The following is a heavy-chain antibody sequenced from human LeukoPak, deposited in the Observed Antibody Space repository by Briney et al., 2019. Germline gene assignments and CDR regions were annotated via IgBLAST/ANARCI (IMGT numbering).Heavy chain of an antibody. Sequence: AGSLTLSCAASRFTFSTYGMSWVRQAPGKGLEWVSGISGSGTTTSYSASVKGPFTISRDNSNNTLYLQMNSLRAEDTAIYYCAKDGYADYWGQGTLVTVSS. CDR2: ISGSGTTT. CDR1: RFTFSTYG. V-gene: IGHV3-23*01. CDR3: AKDGYADY. D-gene: IGHD2-2*01. J-gene: IGHJ4*02.